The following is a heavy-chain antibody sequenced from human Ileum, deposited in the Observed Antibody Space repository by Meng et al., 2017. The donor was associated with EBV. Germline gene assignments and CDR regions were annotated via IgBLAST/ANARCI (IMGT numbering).Heavy chain of an antibody. CDR2: IFSSGSP. J-gene: IGHJ4*02. CDR1: GASISRGGYH. D-gene: IGHD2-15*01. Sequence: QVQPQDAGPSLVKPSQALSLTCVVSGASISRGGYHWSWIRQPPGKGLEWIGYIFSSGSPYYNPSLKNRITMSVDTSKNQFSLNLKSVTAADTAVYYCASYSEGGGGLGYWGQGTLVTVSS. V-gene: IGHV4-30-4*01. CDR3: ASYSEGGGGLGY.